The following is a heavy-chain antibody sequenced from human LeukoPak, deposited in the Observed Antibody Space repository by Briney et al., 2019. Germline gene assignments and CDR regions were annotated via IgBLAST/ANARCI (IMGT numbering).Heavy chain of an antibody. CDR1: GFTFSSYW. CDR2: IKTDGSST. CDR3: ARSDHFDF. V-gene: IGHV3-74*01. Sequence: GGSLRLSCAASGFTFSSYWMHWVRQAPGKGPLWVSRIKTDGSSTFYADSVKGRFTISRDNAKNTLYLQMNSLRAEDTAVYYCARSDHFDFWGQGTLVTVSS. J-gene: IGHJ4*02.